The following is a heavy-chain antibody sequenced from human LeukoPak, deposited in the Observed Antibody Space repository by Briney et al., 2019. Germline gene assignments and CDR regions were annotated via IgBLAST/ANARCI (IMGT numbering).Heavy chain of an antibody. CDR3: AKNVPWFGELPNWFDP. CDR1: GFTFSSYA. D-gene: IGHD3-10*01. Sequence: PGGSLRLSCAASGFTFSSYAMSWVRQAPGKGLEWVSATSGSGGSTYYADSVKGRFTISRDNSKNTLYLQMNSLRAEDTAVYYCAKNVPWFGELPNWFDPWGQGTLVTVSS. V-gene: IGHV3-23*01. CDR2: TSGSGGST. J-gene: IGHJ5*02.